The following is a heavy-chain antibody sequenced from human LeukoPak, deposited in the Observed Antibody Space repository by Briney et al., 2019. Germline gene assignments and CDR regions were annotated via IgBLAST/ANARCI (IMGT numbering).Heavy chain of an antibody. CDR1: GGSFSGYY. J-gene: IGHJ4*02. CDR2: INHSGST. V-gene: IGHV4-34*01. D-gene: IGHD2-2*02. CDR3: ARGQHCSSTSCYILDDY. Sequence: PSETLSLTCAVYGGSFSGYYWSWIRQPLGKGLEWIGEINHSGSTNYNPSLKSRVTISVDTSKNQFSLKLSSVTAADTAVYYCARGQHCSSTSCYILDDYWGQGTLVTVSS.